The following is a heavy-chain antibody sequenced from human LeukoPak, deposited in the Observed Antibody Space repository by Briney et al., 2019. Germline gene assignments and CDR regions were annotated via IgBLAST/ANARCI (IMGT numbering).Heavy chain of an antibody. D-gene: IGHD1-26*01. CDR2: ISYDGSNK. J-gene: IGHJ4*02. Sequence: GGSLRLSCAASGFAFSSYAMHWVRQAPGKGLEWVAVISYDGSNKYYADSVKGRFTISKDNSKNTLYLQMNSLRAEDTAVYYCARDSGSYEMDYWGQGTLVTVSS. CDR1: GFAFSSYA. CDR3: ARDSGSYEMDY. V-gene: IGHV3-30-3*01.